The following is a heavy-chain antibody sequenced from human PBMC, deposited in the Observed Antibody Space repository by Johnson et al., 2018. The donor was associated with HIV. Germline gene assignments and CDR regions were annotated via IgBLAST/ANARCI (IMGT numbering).Heavy chain of an antibody. V-gene: IGHV3-9*01. CDR1: GFTFDDYA. J-gene: IGHJ3*02. D-gene: IGHD5-18*01. CDR3: AKEVPVYSYGYYDAFDI. Sequence: QLVESGGGLVQPGRSLRLSCAASGFTFDDYAMHWVRQAPGKGLEWVSGISWNSGSIGYADSVKGRFTISRDNSKNTLDLQMNSLRAEDTAVYYCAKEVPVYSYGYYDAFDIWGQGTMVTVSS. CDR2: ISWNSGSI.